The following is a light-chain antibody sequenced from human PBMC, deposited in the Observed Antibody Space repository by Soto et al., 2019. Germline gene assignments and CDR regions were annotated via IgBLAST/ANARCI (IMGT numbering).Light chain of an antibody. CDR2: GNT. CDR3: SSWTSRTTQV. Sequence: QSVLTQPPSVSGAPGQRVTISCTGSSSNIGAGYDVHWYQQRPGTAPKLLIFGNTNRPSGVPDRFSGSKSGTSASLAITGLQAEDEGDYYCSSWTSRTTQVLGGGTKLTVL. CDR1: SSNIGAGYD. J-gene: IGLJ3*02. V-gene: IGLV1-40*01.